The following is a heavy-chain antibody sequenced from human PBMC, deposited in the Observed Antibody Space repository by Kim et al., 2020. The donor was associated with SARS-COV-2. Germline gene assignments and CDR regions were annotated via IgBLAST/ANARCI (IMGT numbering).Heavy chain of an antibody. V-gene: IGHV1-69*13. CDR2: IIPIFGTA. Sequence: SVKVSCKASGGTFSSYAISWVRQAPGQGLEWMGGIIPIFGTANYAQKFQGRVTITADESTSTAYMELSSLRSEDTAVYYCVRGRYYGYYGSGSSKYYYYYGMDVWGQGTTVTVSS. J-gene: IGHJ6*02. CDR3: VRGRYYGYYGSGSSKYYYYYGMDV. D-gene: IGHD3-10*01. CDR1: GGTFSSYA.